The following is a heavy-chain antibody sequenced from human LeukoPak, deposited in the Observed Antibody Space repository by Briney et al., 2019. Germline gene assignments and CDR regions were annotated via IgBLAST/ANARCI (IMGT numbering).Heavy chain of an antibody. Sequence: GGSLRLSCAASGFTFSSYEMNWVRQAPGKGLEGVSYISSSGSTIYYADSVKGRFTISRDNAKNSLYLQMNSLRAEDTAVYYCARDGSGWPYYYYGMDVWGQGTTVTVSS. CDR2: ISSSGSTI. CDR1: GFTFSSYE. CDR3: ARDGSGWPYYYYGMDV. V-gene: IGHV3-48*03. J-gene: IGHJ6*02. D-gene: IGHD6-19*01.